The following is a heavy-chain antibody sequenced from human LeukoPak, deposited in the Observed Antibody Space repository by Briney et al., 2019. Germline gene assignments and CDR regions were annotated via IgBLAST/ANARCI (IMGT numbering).Heavy chain of an antibody. CDR1: GYTFTGYC. V-gene: IGHV1-2*02. CDR2: INPNSGDT. J-gene: IGHJ6*02. CDR3: ARGDNWNGNYYYGMDV. Sequence: GASVKVSCKASGYTFTGYCMHWVRQAPGQGLEWMGWINPNSGDTNYAQKFQGRVTMTRDTSISTAYMELSRLRSDDTAVYYCARGDNWNGNYYYGMDVWGQGTTVTVSS. D-gene: IGHD1-20*01.